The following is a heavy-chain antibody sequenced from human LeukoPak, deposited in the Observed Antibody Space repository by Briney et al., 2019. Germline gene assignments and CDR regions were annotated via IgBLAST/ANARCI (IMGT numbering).Heavy chain of an antibody. V-gene: IGHV4-39*01. J-gene: IGHJ4*02. CDR2: IYYRGHT. D-gene: IGHD5-18*01. CDR1: GGSISSSIYY. Sequence: SETLSLTCTVSGGSISSSIYYWGWIRQPPGKALEWIGSIYYRGHTHYNPSIKSRVIISVDTSKNQFSLTLSSVTAADTAVYYCARNHTHEGYGYYFDYWGQGTLITVSS. CDR3: ARNHTHEGYGYYFDY.